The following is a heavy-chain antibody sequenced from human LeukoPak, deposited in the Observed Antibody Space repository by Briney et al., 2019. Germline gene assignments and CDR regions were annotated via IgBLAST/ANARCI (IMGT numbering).Heavy chain of an antibody. Sequence: GGSLRLSCAASGFTFSDYYMSWIRQAPGKGLEWVSYISSSGSTIYYADSVKGRFTISRDNAKNSLSLQMNSLRAEDTAVYYCARDGEYNWNDRGAFDIWGQGTMVTVSS. CDR1: GFTFSDYY. CDR2: ISSSGSTI. CDR3: ARDGEYNWNDRGAFDI. V-gene: IGHV3-11*04. J-gene: IGHJ3*02. D-gene: IGHD1-1*01.